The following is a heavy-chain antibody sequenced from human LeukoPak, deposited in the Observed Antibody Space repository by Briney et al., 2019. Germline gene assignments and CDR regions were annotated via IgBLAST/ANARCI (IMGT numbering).Heavy chain of an antibody. Sequence: SETLSLTCIVSGGSISSYYWSWIRQPAGKGLEWIGRIYTSGSTNYNPSLKSRVTISIDTSKNQFSLKLNSVTAADTAVYYCARDRGYSYALDYWGQGTLVTVSS. J-gene: IGHJ4*02. CDR3: ARDRGYSYALDY. V-gene: IGHV4-4*07. D-gene: IGHD5-18*01. CDR2: IYTSGST. CDR1: GGSISSYY.